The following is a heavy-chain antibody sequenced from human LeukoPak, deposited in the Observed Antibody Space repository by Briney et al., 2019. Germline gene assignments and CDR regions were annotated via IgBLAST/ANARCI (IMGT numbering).Heavy chain of an antibody. Sequence: SVKVSCKASGGTFSSYAISWVRQAPGQGLEWMGTIIPIVGIANYAQKFQGRVTITADKSTSTAYMELSSLRSEDAAVYYCARDGEMATIYFDYWGQGTLVTVSS. CDR2: IIPIVGIA. D-gene: IGHD5-24*01. J-gene: IGHJ4*02. V-gene: IGHV1-69*04. CDR1: GGTFSSYA. CDR3: ARDGEMATIYFDY.